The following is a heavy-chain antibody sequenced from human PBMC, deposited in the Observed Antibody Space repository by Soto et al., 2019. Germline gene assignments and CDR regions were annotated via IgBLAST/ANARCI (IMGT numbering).Heavy chain of an antibody. V-gene: IGHV3-73*01. CDR3: ARGVYDFWSGHPKRLDY. J-gene: IGHJ4*02. D-gene: IGHD3-3*01. Sequence: LRVSCAASGFTFSGYAMHWVRQASGKGLGWGGRIRSKANSYATAYAVSVKGRFTISRDDSRNTAYLQMNSLKTEDTAVYYCARGVYDFWSGHPKRLDYWGQGTVVTVSS. CDR1: GFTFSGYA. CDR2: IRSKANSYAT.